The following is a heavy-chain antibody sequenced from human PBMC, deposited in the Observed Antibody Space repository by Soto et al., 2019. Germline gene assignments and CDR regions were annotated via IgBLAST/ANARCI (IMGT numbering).Heavy chain of an antibody. J-gene: IGHJ6*02. Sequence: QVQLVQSGAEVKKPGASVKVSCKASGYTFTSYAMHWVRQAPGQRLEWMGWINAGNGNTKYSQKYQGRVTITRDTSASTANMELSSLRSEDTAVYYCARDEVAYSSSWYPYYYYGMDVWGQGTTVTVSS. CDR2: INAGNGNT. CDR3: ARDEVAYSSSWYPYYYYGMDV. D-gene: IGHD6-13*01. CDR1: GYTFTSYA. V-gene: IGHV1-3*01.